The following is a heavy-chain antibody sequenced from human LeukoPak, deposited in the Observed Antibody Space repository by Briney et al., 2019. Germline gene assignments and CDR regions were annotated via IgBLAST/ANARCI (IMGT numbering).Heavy chain of an antibody. CDR3: ARLEGYYDSSGYYQSP. J-gene: IGHJ3*01. Sequence: GESLKISCKGSGYSFTSYWIGWVRQMPGKGLEWMGIIYPGDSDTRYSPSFQGQVTISADKSISTAYLQWSSLKASDTAMYHCARLEGYYDSSGYYQSPWGQGTMVTVSS. CDR2: IYPGDSDT. V-gene: IGHV5-51*01. CDR1: GYSFTSYW. D-gene: IGHD3-22*01.